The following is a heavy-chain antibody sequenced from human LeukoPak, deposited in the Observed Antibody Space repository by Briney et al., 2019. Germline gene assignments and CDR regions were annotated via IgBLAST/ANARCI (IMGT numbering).Heavy chain of an antibody. Sequence: GGSLRLSCAASGFTFNYAWMSWVRQVPGKGLEWVGQTVSEIDGGTTDYATPVKGRFTISRDDSKSTLYLQMNNLKIEDTAVYYCTTDEDWNYARKDVWGQGATVIVSS. V-gene: IGHV3-15*04. CDR2: TVSEIDGGTT. CDR3: TTDEDWNYARKDV. CDR1: GFTFNYAW. D-gene: IGHD1-7*01. J-gene: IGHJ6*02.